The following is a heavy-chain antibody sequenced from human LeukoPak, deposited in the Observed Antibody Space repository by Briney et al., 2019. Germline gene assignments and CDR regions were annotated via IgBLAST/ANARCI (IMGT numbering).Heavy chain of an antibody. Sequence: GGSLRLSCAASGFTVSSNYMSWVRQAPGKGLEWVSVIYSGGSTYYADSVKGRFTISRDNSKNTLYLQMNSLRAEDTAVYYCARASAAADTGTYDYWGQGTLVTVSS. J-gene: IGHJ4*02. CDR2: IYSGGST. V-gene: IGHV3-66*01. CDR3: ARASAAADTGTYDY. CDR1: GFTVSSNY. D-gene: IGHD6-13*01.